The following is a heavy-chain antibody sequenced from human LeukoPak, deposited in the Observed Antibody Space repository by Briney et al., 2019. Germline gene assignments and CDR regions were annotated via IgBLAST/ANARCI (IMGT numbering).Heavy chain of an antibody. CDR3: TRANYYDSTGYLPVVYPSDY. J-gene: IGHJ4*02. V-gene: IGHV4-31*03. CDR1: GGSIRSTNYY. Sequence: SETLSLTCTVSGGSIRSTNYYRSWIRQDPAKGLEWIGYIYHSGSTYYNPALKSRVTISLDTSKNQFSLKLRSVTAADTAVYYCTRANYYDSTGYLPVVYPSDYWGQGTLVTVSS. D-gene: IGHD3-22*01. CDR2: IYHSGST.